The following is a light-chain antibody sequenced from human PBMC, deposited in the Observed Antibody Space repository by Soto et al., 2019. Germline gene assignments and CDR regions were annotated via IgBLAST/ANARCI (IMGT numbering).Light chain of an antibody. Sequence: DIQMTQSPSSLSASVGDRVTISCRTSQTVDNYLNWYQQKPGXAPQLLISAASTLQSGVPSRFSGSGSGTDFTLTSSSLPPEDCATYYRQQSYSPPITFGLVTRLEIK. CDR2: AAS. J-gene: IGKJ5*01. CDR1: QTVDNY. CDR3: QQSYSPPIT. V-gene: IGKV1-39*01.